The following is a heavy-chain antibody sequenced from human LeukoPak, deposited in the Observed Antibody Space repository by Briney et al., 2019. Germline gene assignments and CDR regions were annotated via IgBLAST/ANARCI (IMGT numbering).Heavy chain of an antibody. J-gene: IGHJ4*02. Sequence: ASVKVSCKVSGYTFTSYGISWVRQAPGQGLEWMGWINAYNGNTNYAQKLQGRVSMTTDTSTSTAYMELRSLRSDDTAIYYCARGEVGGCSGGGSCYVFDYWGQGTLVTVSS. CDR3: ARGEVGGCSGGGSCYVFDY. CDR1: GYTFTSYG. CDR2: INAYNGNT. D-gene: IGHD2-15*01. V-gene: IGHV1-18*01.